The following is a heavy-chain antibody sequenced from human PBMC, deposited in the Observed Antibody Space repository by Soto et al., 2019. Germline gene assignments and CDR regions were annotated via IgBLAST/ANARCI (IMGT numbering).Heavy chain of an antibody. D-gene: IGHD2-15*01. CDR3: ARRDGYCSGGSCYSADSPFDY. J-gene: IGHJ4*02. CDR1: GGTFSSYA. V-gene: IGHV1-69*13. Sequence: SVKVSCKASGGTFSSYAISWVRQAPGQGLEWMGGIIPIFGTANYAQKFQGRVTITADESTSTAYMELSSLRSEDTAVYYCARRDGYCSGGSCYSADSPFDYWGQGTLVTVSS. CDR2: IIPIFGTA.